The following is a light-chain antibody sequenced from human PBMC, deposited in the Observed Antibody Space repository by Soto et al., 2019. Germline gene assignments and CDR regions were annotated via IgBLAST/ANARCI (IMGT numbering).Light chain of an antibody. V-gene: IGKV4-1*01. J-gene: IGKJ2*01. CDR2: WAS. CDR1: QSILRSSNNKND. Sequence: DIVMTQSPDSLAVSLGERATINCKSSQSILRSSNNKNDLAWYQQKPGQPPKLLIYWASTRESGVPDRFSGSGSGTDFTLTISSLQAEDVAVYYCQQYHHAPDTFXQGXXXEI. CDR3: QQYHHAPDT.